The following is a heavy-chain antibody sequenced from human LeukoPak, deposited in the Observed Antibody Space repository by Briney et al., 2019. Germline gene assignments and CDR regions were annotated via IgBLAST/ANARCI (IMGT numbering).Heavy chain of an antibody. V-gene: IGHV3-23*01. CDR1: GITLSNYG. CDR3: AKRGVVIRVVLVGFHKEAYYFDS. CDR2: SSDSGGRT. J-gene: IGHJ4*02. Sequence: GWSLRLSCGGSGITLSNYGMSWVRQAPGKGLEWVAGSSDSGGRTNYADSVKGRFTISRDSPKNTLYLQMNSLRVEDTAVYFCAKRGVVIRVVLVGFHKEAYYFDSWGQGALVTVSS. D-gene: IGHD3-10*01.